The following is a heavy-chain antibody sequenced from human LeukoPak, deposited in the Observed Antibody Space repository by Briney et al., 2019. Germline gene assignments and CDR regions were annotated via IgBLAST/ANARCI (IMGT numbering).Heavy chain of an antibody. V-gene: IGHV3-23*01. J-gene: IGHJ4*02. CDR1: GFTFSSYA. D-gene: IGHD2-2*01. CDR3: AKGTCSSTSCYGDYFDY. Sequence: GGSLRLSCAASGFTFSSYAMSWVRQAPGKGLEWVSAISGSGGSTYYADSVKGRFTFSRDNSKNTLYLQMNTLRAEDTAVYYCAKGTCSSTSCYGDYFDYWGQGTLVTVSS. CDR2: ISGSGGST.